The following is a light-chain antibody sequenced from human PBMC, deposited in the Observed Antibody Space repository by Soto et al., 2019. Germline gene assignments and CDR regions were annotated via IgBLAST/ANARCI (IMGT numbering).Light chain of an antibody. V-gene: IGKV3D-15*01. Sequence: EIVLTQSPATLSVSPGERAALSCRASQSVSSNLAWYQQKPGQAPRLLIYGASTRATGIPARFSGSGSGTEFTLTISSLLSEDFAIYYCQQYNNWPPMYTFGQGTKVDIK. CDR1: QSVSSN. CDR3: QQYNNWPPMYT. J-gene: IGKJ2*01. CDR2: GAS.